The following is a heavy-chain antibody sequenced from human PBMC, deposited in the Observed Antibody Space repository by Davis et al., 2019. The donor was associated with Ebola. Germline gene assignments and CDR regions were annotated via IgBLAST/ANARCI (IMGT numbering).Heavy chain of an antibody. CDR2: INPSGGST. D-gene: IGHD2/OR15-2a*01. J-gene: IGHJ6*02. CDR3: ARGGFTLMVVPRDYFHGLDL. Sequence: AASVTVSCKASGYTFTSYYMHWVRQAPGQGLEWMGIINPSGGSTSYAQKFQGGVTMTRDTSTSTVYMELSSLRSEDTAVYYCARGGFTLMVVPRDYFHGLDLWGQGTTVTVSS. V-gene: IGHV1-46*01. CDR1: GYTFTSYY.